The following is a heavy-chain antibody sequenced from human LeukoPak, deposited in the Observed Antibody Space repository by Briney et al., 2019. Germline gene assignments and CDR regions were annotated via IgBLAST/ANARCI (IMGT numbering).Heavy chain of an antibody. V-gene: IGHV1-46*01. Sequence: ASVKVSCKASGYTFTTYFMHWARQAPGQGLEWLGMINPSGGTTTYAQKFQGRVTMTRDTSTRTVYMELSSLRSEDTAVYYCARETGDSWGQGTLVTVSS. CDR1: GYTFTTYF. CDR3: ARETGDS. J-gene: IGHJ4*02. CDR2: INPSGGTT.